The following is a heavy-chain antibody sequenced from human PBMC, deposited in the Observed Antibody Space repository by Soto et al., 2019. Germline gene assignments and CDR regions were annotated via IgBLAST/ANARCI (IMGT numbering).Heavy chain of an antibody. CDR3: AKDRRAGGNSAFYFDF. Sequence: QPGGSLRLSCAASGFKFSNYAMSWVRQAPGKGLEWVSLISATGGGTYYADSVKGRFTISRDNSHNTLYLQVHSLTAEDTAVYYCAKDRRAGGNSAFYFDFWGQGTLVTVSS. CDR1: GFKFSNYA. V-gene: IGHV3-23*01. D-gene: IGHD3-16*01. J-gene: IGHJ4*02. CDR2: ISATGGGT.